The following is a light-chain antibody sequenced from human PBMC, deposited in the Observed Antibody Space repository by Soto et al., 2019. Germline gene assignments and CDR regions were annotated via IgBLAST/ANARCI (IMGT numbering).Light chain of an antibody. CDR2: DAS. CDR1: QDLSNY. J-gene: IGKJ4*01. CDR3: QQYDKLLT. V-gene: IGKV1-33*01. Sequence: DIQMTQSPSSLSASVGDRVTITCQASQDLSNYLNWYQQKPGQAPKLLIYDASNLETGVPSRFSGSGSGTDFTFTISSLQPEDIATYDCQQYDKLLTFGGGTKVEIK.